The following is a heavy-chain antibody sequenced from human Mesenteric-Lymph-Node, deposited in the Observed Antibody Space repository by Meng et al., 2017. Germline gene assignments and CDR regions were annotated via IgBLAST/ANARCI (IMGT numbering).Heavy chain of an antibody. CDR2: IKQDGSEK. D-gene: IGHD1-7*01. J-gene: IGHJ5*02. CDR1: GFTFSSYW. CDR3: AKDRLELRSNWFDP. Sequence: GESLKISCEASGFTFSSYWMSWVRQAPGKGLEWVANIKQDGSEKYYVDSVKGRFTISRDNAKNSLYLQMNSLRAEDTAVYYCAKDRLELRSNWFDPWGQGTLVTVSS. V-gene: IGHV3-7*03.